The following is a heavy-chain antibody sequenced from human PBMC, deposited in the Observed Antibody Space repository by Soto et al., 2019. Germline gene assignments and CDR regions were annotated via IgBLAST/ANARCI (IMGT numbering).Heavy chain of an antibody. CDR3: ARVPLGYCISNSCYPNDAFDI. V-gene: IGHV3-48*01. CDR1: GFTFSSYS. CDR2: ISSSSSTI. Sequence: EVQLVESGGGLVQPGGSLRLSCAASGFTFSSYSMNWVRQAPGKGLEWVSYISSSSSTIYYADSVKGRFTISRDNAKNSLYLQMKRLRGEDTAVYYCARVPLGYCISNSCYPNDAFDIWGQGTMVTVSS. D-gene: IGHD2-2*01. J-gene: IGHJ3*02.